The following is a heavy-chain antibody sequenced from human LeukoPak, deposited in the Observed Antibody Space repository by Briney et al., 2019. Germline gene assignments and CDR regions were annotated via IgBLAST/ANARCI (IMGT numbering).Heavy chain of an antibody. V-gene: IGHV3-23*01. CDR3: AKALDYDCSSTSGYTDYCYLDV. CDR2: ISGSGEST. CDR1: GFTFSSYA. Sequence: GGSLRLSCAASGFTFSSYAMRWVRQAAGKGLEWVSAISGSGESTYYADSVKGRFTISRDNSKNTLYLQMNSLRAEDTAVYYCAKALDYDCSSTSGYTDYCYLDVWGKGTTVTVSS. J-gene: IGHJ6*03. D-gene: IGHD2-2*02.